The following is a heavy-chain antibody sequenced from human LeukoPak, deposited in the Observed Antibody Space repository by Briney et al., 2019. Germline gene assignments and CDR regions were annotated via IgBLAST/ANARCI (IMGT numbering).Heavy chain of an antibody. Sequence: PSETLSLTCTVSGGSMSNYYWTWIRQPPGQGLKWIGYTYNSGRTNYNPSLKSRVTISADTSKNQFSLKLDSVTAADTANYYCARRRRIGAAGGDGMDVWGQGTTVTVSS. CDR3: ARRRRIGAAGGDGMDV. CDR1: GGSMSNYY. D-gene: IGHD6-13*01. J-gene: IGHJ6*02. V-gene: IGHV4-4*09. CDR2: TYNSGRT.